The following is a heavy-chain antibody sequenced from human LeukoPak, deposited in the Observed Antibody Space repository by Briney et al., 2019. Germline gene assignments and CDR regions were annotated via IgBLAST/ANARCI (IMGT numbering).Heavy chain of an antibody. V-gene: IGHV3-33*08. CDR3: ARAYSSSWYTHGLYGMDV. CDR2: IWYDGSNK. CDR1: GFTFRNYG. J-gene: IGHJ6*02. Sequence: PGGSLRLSCAASGFTFRNYGMHWVRQAPGKGLEWVAVIWYDGSNKYYADSVKGRFTISRDNSKNTLYLQMNSLRAEDTAVYYCARAYSSSWYTHGLYGMDVWGQGTTVTVSS. D-gene: IGHD6-13*01.